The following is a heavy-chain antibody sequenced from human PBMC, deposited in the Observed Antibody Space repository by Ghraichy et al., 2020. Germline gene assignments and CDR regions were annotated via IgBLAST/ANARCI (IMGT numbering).Heavy chain of an antibody. V-gene: IGHV3-23*01. J-gene: IGHJ6*02. CDR2: IYSSGGTT. CDR3: AKDRSSSPVYGLDL. D-gene: IGHD6-6*01. Sequence: SCAASGFTFSIYSMSWVRQAPVTGLEWVSGIYSSGGTTYYADSVKGRFRISRDNSKNTLYMQMNSLRAEDTAVYYCAKDRSSSPVYGLDLWGQGILFIVSS. CDR1: GFTFSIYS.